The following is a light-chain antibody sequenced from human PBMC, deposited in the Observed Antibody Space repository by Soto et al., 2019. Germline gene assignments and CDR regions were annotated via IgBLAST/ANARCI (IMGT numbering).Light chain of an antibody. CDR2: DTA. Sequence: QSVLTQPPSVSGAPGQSVTISCIGSGSNIGAGYDVHWYQQLPGVAPKLLIFDTAIRPSGVPGRFSGSKSGASASLAITGLLPEDEADFFCQSFDTNLNAVVFGGGTKLTVL. J-gene: IGLJ2*01. CDR1: GSNIGAGYD. V-gene: IGLV1-40*01. CDR3: QSFDTNLNAVV.